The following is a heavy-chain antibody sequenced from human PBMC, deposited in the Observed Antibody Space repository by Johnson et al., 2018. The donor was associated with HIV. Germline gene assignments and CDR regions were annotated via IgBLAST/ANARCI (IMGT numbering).Heavy chain of an antibody. Sequence: QVQLVESGGGVVQPGRSLRLSCAASGFTFSAYAIHWVRRAPGKGLEWVAVISYDGRNKDYGDSVKGRFPISRDNSKNTLYLQMNSLRAEDTAFYYCARDPGSITMVRGDAFDIWGQGTIVTVSS. J-gene: IGHJ3*02. CDR1: GFTFSAYA. CDR3: ARDPGSITMVRGDAFDI. CDR2: ISYDGRNK. D-gene: IGHD3-10*01. V-gene: IGHV3-30-3*01.